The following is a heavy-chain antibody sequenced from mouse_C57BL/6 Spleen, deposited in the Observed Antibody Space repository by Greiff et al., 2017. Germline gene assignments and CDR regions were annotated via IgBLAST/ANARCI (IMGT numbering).Heavy chain of an antibody. CDR1: GFTFSDYG. Sequence: DVKLVESGGGLVKPGGSLKLSCAASGFTFSDYGMHWVRQAPEKGLEWVAYISSGSSTIYYADTVKGRITLSRDKAKTTLFLQMTSLRSEDTAMDYCAGWDGDEAWFAYWGQGTLVTVSA. CDR2: ISSGSSTI. J-gene: IGHJ3*01. D-gene: IGHD2-3*01. CDR3: AGWDGDEAWFAY. V-gene: IGHV5-17*01.